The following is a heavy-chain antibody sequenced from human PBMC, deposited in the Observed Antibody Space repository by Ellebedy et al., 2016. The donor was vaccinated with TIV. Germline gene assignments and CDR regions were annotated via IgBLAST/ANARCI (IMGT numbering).Heavy chain of an antibody. D-gene: IGHD4-23*01. Sequence: AASVKVSCKASGYTFTGYYMHWVRQAPGQGLEWMGGIIPILGKANYAQKFQGRATITADESTYTAYMELSSLRSEDTAVYYCARVGNYYGGNPSYYFDYWGQGTLVTVSS. J-gene: IGHJ4*02. CDR1: GYTFTGYY. CDR2: IIPILGKA. V-gene: IGHV1-69*10. CDR3: ARVGNYYGGNPSYYFDY.